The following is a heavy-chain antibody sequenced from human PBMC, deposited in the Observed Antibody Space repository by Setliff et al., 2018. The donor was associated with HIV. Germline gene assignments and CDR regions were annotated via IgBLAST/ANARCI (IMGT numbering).Heavy chain of an antibody. J-gene: IGHJ6*03. CDR3: ARHRDPPGSRWIYYYYYMDL. CDR2: IYQSGST. V-gene: IGHV4-39*01. CDR1: GASISDSNSY. D-gene: IGHD6-13*01. Sequence: PSETLSLTCAVYGASISDSNSYWGWIRQPPGKRLEWLGSIYQSGSTSYNPSLSSRLTIPVDTSKNQVSLRLSSVTAADTGVYCARHRDPPGSRWIYYYYYMDLWGEGTTVTVSS.